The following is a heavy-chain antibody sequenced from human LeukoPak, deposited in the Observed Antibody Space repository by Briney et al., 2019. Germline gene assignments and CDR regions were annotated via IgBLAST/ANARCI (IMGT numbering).Heavy chain of an antibody. Sequence: SETLSLTCTVSGGSIGSHYWTWIRQPPGKGLEWIGHIYYSGSTDYNPSLKSRVTISVDTSKNQFSLKLRSVTTADTALYYCARGPPTADPSPPYNSYYMDIWGKGTTVTVSS. V-gene: IGHV4-59*11. J-gene: IGHJ6*03. CDR3: ARGPPTADPSPPYNSYYMDI. CDR1: GGSIGSHY. CDR2: IYYSGST.